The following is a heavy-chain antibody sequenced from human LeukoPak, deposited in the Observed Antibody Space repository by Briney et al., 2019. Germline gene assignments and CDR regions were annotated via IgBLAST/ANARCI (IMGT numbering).Heavy chain of an antibody. CDR2: IWYDGSNK. CDR1: GFTFSSFG. V-gene: IGHV3-33*01. Sequence: GGSLRLSCAASGFTFSSFGMHWVRQAPGKGLEWVAVIWYDGSNKYYADSVKGRFTISRDNSQNTLYLQGNNLRAEDTAVYCCARGRWNTGGLHGLDVWGQGTTVTVSS. J-gene: IGHJ6*02. CDR3: ARGRWNTGGLHGLDV. D-gene: IGHD2-8*02.